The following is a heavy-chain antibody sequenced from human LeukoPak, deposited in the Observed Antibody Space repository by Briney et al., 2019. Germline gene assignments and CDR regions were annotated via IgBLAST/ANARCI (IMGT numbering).Heavy chain of an antibody. D-gene: IGHD4-11*01. Sequence: GGSLRLSCAASGFTFSSYVMSWVCQAPGKGLEWVSVIGSGGGSTIYADSVKGRFTISRDDSKNTLYLQLNSLRAEDTAVYYCARRNNYCGDYWGQGTLVTVSS. CDR2: IGSGGGST. CDR1: GFTFSSYV. V-gene: IGHV3-23*01. J-gene: IGHJ4*02. CDR3: ARRNNYCGDY.